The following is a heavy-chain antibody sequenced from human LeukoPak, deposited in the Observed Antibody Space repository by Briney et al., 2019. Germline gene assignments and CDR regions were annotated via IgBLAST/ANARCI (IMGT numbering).Heavy chain of an antibody. CDR3: ARGLTSYYDSSGYW. V-gene: IGHV3-48*03. J-gene: IGHJ4*02. CDR2: ISGLGTTI. CDR1: GFTFSSYE. Sequence: GGSLRLSRAASGFTFSSYEMNWVRQAPGKGLEWVSYISGLGTTIYYADSVKGRFAISRDNAKNSLYLQMNSLRAEDTAVYYCARGLTSYYDSSGYWGGQGTLVTVSS. D-gene: IGHD3-22*01.